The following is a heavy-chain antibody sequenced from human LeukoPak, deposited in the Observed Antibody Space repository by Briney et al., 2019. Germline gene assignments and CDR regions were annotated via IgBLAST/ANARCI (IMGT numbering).Heavy chain of an antibody. CDR1: GFTFDDYA. CDR2: ISWNSGSI. J-gene: IGHJ4*02. D-gene: IGHD2-2*02. V-gene: IGHV3-9*01. CDR3: AKDPFRYCSSTSCYTGMDV. Sequence: GRSLRLSCAASGFTFDDYAMHWVRQAPGKGLEWVSGISWNSGSIGYADSVKGRFTISRDNAKNSLCLQVNSLRAEDTALYYCAKDPFRYCSSTSCYTGMDVWGQGTLVTVSS.